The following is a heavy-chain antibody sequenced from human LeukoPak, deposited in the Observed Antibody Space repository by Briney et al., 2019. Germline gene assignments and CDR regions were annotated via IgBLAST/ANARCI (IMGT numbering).Heavy chain of an antibody. D-gene: IGHD3-10*01. V-gene: IGHV1-24*01. CDR2: YYREDGET. CDR3: ATRAYGSGSRDNWFDP. Sequence: ASVKVSFKISGYPLNELSMHWVRPAPGKGPEWMGGYYREDGETIYAQKFKGRVTRTEDTSTDTAYLELSRLRSEDTAVYYCATRAYGSGSRDNWFDPWGQGTLVSVS. CDR1: GYPLNELS. J-gene: IGHJ5*02.